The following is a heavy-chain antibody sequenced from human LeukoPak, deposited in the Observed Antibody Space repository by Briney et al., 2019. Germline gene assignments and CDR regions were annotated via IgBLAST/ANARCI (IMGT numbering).Heavy chain of an antibody. CDR3: ARDRGGYDTSGYQDY. CDR2: IYHSGST. J-gene: IGHJ4*02. D-gene: IGHD3-22*01. CDR1: GYSISSGYY. Sequence: PSETLSLTCAVSGYSISSGYYWGWIRQPPGKGLEWVGSIYHSGSTYYNPSLKSRVTISVDTSENQFSLKLSSVTAADTAVYYCARDRGGYDTSGYQDYWGQGTLVTVSS. V-gene: IGHV4-38-2*02.